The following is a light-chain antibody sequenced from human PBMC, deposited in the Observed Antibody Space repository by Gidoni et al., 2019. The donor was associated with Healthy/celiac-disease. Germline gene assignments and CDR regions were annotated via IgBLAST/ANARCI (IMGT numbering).Light chain of an antibody. Sequence: DIQMTQSPSSLPASVGDRVTITCRASQSISSYLNWYQQKPGKAPKLLIYAASSLQSGVPSRFSGSGSETDFTLTISSLQPEDFATYYCQQSYSTLLYTFGQGTKLEIK. CDR1: QSISSY. CDR2: AAS. V-gene: IGKV1-39*01. J-gene: IGKJ2*01. CDR3: QQSYSTLLYT.